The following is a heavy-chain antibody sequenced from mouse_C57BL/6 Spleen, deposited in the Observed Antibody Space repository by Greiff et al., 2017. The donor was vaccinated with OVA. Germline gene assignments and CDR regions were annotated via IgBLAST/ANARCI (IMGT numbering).Heavy chain of an antibody. CDR2: ISYDGSN. J-gene: IGHJ4*01. CDR3: ARGGGNYYAMDY. Sequence: EVKLMESGPGLVKPSQSLSLTCSVTGYSITSGYYWNWIRQFPGNKLEWMGYISYDGSNNYNPSLKNRISITRDTSKNQFFLKLNSVTTEDTATYYCARGGGNYYAMDYWGQGTSVTVSS. V-gene: IGHV3-6*01. CDR1: GYSITSGYY.